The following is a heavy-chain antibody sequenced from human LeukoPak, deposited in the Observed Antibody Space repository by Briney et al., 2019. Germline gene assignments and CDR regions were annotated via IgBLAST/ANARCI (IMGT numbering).Heavy chain of an antibody. CDR1: GYTFTSYG. Sequence: AAVKVSFKASGYTFTSYGISGLRQAPGQGLEWMGWISAYNGNTNYAQKLQGRVTMTTDTSTSTGYMELRSLRSDDTAVYYCAKGRARVYDSSGYPDYWGQGTLDTVSS. V-gene: IGHV1-18*01. CDR2: ISAYNGNT. D-gene: IGHD3-22*01. J-gene: IGHJ4*02. CDR3: AKGRARVYDSSGYPDY.